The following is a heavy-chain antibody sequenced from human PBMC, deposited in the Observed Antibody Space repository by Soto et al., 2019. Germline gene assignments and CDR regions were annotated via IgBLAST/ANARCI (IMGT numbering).Heavy chain of an antibody. Sequence: QVQLVESGGGLVKPGGSLRLSCAASGFTFSDYYMSWIRQAPGKGLEWVSYISSSSSYTNYADSVKGRFTISRDNAKNSLYLQMNSLRAEDTAVYYCARDPIAVAGRGYYYYYGMDVWGQGTTVTVSS. D-gene: IGHD6-19*01. CDR2: ISSSSSYT. CDR1: GFTFSDYY. J-gene: IGHJ6*02. V-gene: IGHV3-11*05. CDR3: ARDPIAVAGRGYYYYYGMDV.